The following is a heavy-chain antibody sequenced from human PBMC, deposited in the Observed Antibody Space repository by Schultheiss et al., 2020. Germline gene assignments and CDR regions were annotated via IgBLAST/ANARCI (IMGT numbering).Heavy chain of an antibody. CDR2: IYYSGST. CDR1: GGSISSYY. Sequence: SETLSLTCTVSGGSISSYYWSWIRQPPGKRLDWIGYIYYSGSTNYNPSLKSRVTISVDTSKNQFSLKLSSVTAADTAVYYCARAEDSYYYYGMDVWGQGTTVNVSS. V-gene: IGHV4-59*01. J-gene: IGHJ6*02. CDR3: ARAEDSYYYYGMDV.